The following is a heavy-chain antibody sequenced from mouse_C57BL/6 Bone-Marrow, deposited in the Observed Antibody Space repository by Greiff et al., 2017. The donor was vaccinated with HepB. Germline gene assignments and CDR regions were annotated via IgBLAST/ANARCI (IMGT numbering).Heavy chain of an antibody. V-gene: IGHV5-12*01. CDR3: ARHQIYYGSSYWYFDV. J-gene: IGHJ1*03. Sequence: ESGGGLVQPGGSLKLSCAASGFTFSDYYMYWVRQTPEKRLEWVAYISNGGGSTYYPDTVKGRFTISRDNAKNTLDLQMSRLKSEDTAMYYCARHQIYYGSSYWYFDVWGTGTTVTVSS. CDR2: ISNGGGST. D-gene: IGHD1-1*01. CDR1: GFTFSDYY.